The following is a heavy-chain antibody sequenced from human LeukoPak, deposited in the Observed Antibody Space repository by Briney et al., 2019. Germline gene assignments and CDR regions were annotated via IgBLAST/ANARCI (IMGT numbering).Heavy chain of an antibody. V-gene: IGHV3-23*01. CDR1: GFNFSDYA. Sequence: GGSLRLSCVASGFNFSDYAMNWVRQAPGKGLEWVSAISGSGGTTHYADSVKGRFAISRDNSKNTLSLQMSHLRHEDTARYYCAKDRHSNYGNWFDPWGQGTQVTVFS. D-gene: IGHD4-11*01. CDR2: ISGSGGTT. CDR3: AKDRHSNYGNWFDP. J-gene: IGHJ5*02.